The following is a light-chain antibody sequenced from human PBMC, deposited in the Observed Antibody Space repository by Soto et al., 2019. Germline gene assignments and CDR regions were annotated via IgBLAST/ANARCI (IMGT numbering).Light chain of an antibody. V-gene: IGLV2-14*01. CDR2: EVS. J-gene: IGLJ2*01. Sequence: QSVLTQPASVSGSPGQSITISCTGTSSDIGAYNYVSWYQQHPGKAPKLMIYEVSNRPSGVSNRFSDSKSGNTASLTISGLQAEDEAGYYCSSYTTSGTVIFGGGTKLTVL. CDR3: SSYTTSGTVI. CDR1: SSDIGAYNY.